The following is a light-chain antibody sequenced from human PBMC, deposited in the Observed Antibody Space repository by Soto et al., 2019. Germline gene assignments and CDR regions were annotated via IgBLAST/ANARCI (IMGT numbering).Light chain of an antibody. CDR3: QQYNNWPPIT. J-gene: IGKJ5*01. V-gene: IGKV3-15*01. CDR2: GAS. Sequence: EIVLTQSPATLSLSPGDRATLSCRASHSVSSYLAWYQQRPGQAPRLLIYGASTRATGIPARFSGSGSGTEFTLTISSLQSEDFAVYYCQQYNNWPPITFGQGTLLVI. CDR1: HSVSSY.